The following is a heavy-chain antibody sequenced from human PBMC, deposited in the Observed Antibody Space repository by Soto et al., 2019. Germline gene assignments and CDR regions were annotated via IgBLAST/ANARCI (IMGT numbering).Heavy chain of an antibody. CDR2: ISWDGGRT. J-gene: IGHJ4*02. D-gene: IGHD6-13*01. Sequence: GGSLRLSCAASGFSFEDYTMHWVRHTPGKGPEWISLISWDGGRTLYSDSVKGRFIISRDNSKNSLYLQMNSLTTEDTAMYYCARLGIAAAGPRSGYYWGQGTLVTVSS. V-gene: IGHV3-43*01. CDR1: GFSFEDYT. CDR3: ARLGIAAAGPRSGYY.